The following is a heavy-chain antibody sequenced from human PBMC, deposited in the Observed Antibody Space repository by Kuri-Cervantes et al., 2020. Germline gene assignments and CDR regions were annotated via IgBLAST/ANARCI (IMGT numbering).Heavy chain of an antibody. CDR3: ARGGYSSGWNYYYCGMDV. V-gene: IGHV1-69*13. Sequence: SVKVSCKASGYTFTGYYMHWVRQAPGQGLEWMGGIIPIFGTANYAQKFQGRVTITADESTSTAYMELSSLRSEDTAVYYCARGGYSSGWNYYYCGMDVWGQGTTVTVSS. D-gene: IGHD6-19*01. J-gene: IGHJ6*02. CDR2: IIPIFGTA. CDR1: GYTFTGYY.